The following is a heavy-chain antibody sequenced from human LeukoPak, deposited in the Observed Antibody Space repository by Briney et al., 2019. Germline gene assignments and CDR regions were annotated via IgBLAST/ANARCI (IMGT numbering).Heavy chain of an antibody. V-gene: IGHV3-49*03. J-gene: IGHJ4*02. CDR3: TGSDDDYGDYY. CDR1: GFTFGDYA. D-gene: IGHD4-17*01. CDR2: IRSKAYGGTT. Sequence: GGSLRLSCTASGFTFGDYAMSWFRQAPGKGLEWVGFIRSKAYGGTTEYAASVKGRFTISRDDSKSIAYLQMNSLKTEDTAVYYCTGSDDDYGDYYWGQGTLVTVSS.